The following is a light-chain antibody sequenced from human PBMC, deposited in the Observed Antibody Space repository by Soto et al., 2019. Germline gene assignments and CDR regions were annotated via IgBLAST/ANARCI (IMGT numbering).Light chain of an antibody. Sequence: EIVLTQSPATLSLSPGERATLSCRASQSVSSYLAWYQQKPGQAPRLLIYDASNRATGIPARFSGSGSGTXXXXXXXXXXXXXXAVYYCQQRSKWPLTFGGGTKVEIQ. CDR3: QQRSKWPLT. V-gene: IGKV3-11*01. CDR1: QSVSSY. J-gene: IGKJ4*01. CDR2: DAS.